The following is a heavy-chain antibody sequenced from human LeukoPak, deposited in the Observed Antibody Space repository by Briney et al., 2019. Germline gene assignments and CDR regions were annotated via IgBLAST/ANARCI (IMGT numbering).Heavy chain of an antibody. V-gene: IGHV3-23*01. CDR1: GFSFSSYA. J-gene: IGHJ4*02. CDR3: AKHAGHVISSWSFDY. CDR2: ISNGGGIT. D-gene: IGHD6-13*01. Sequence: GGSLRLSCAASGFSFSSYAMSWVRQAPGKGLEWVSVISNGGGITYYADSVKGRFTISRDNSENTLYLQMNSLRVEDTALYYCAKHAGHVISSWSFDYWGQGTLATVSS.